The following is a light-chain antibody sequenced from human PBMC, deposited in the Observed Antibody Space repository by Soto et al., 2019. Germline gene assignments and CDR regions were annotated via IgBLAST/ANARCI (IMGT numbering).Light chain of an antibody. CDR1: SSNIGAGCD. J-gene: IGLJ7*01. CDR2: DNS. CDR3: QSYDSSLSGAV. Sequence: QSVLTQPPSVSGAPGQRVTISCTGSSSNIGAGCDVHWYQQLPGTAPKLLIYDNSNRPSGVPDRFSGSKSGTSASLAVTGLQAEDEADYYCQSYDSSLSGAVFGGGTQLTVL. V-gene: IGLV1-40*01.